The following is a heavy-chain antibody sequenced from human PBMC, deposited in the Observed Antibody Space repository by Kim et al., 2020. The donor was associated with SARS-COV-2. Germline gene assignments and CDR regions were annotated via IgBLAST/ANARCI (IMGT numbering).Heavy chain of an antibody. CDR3: ARRGFVDYWYFDL. J-gene: IGHJ2*01. D-gene: IGHD2-21*01. CDR2: IYNLGST. Sequence: SETLSLTCTISGDSFSGSYYWSWVRQPPGKGLEWIGDIYNLGSTNYNPSLESRVTILGDMSKNRFSLKLSSVTPADTAGYYCARRGFVDYWYFDLWGRG. CDR1: GDSFSGSYY. V-gene: IGHV4-59*01.